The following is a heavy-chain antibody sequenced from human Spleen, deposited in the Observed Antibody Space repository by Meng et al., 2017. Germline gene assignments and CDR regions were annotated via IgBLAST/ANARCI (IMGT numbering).Heavy chain of an antibody. D-gene: IGHD2-21*02. J-gene: IGHJ6*02. CDR2: VYYSGTT. CDR3: ARGAVVTLIFYHAMDV. Sequence: SETLSLTCNVSGGSISPYYWSWIRQPPGKGLEWIAYVYYSGTTSYNPSFKSRVTIPVDRSKSQFSLKLSSVTAADTAVYYCARGAVVTLIFYHAMDVWGQGTTVTVSS. CDR1: GGSISPYY. V-gene: IGHV4-59*08.